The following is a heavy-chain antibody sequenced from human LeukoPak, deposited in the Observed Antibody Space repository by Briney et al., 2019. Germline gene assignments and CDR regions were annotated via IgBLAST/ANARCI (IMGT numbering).Heavy chain of an antibody. J-gene: IGHJ4*02. Sequence: SETLSLTCAVYGGSFSGYYWSWIRQPSGKGLEWIGEINHSGSTNYNPSLKSRVTISVDTSKNQFSLKLSSVTAADTAVYYCARLSGYDWESSYDYWGQGTLVTVSS. V-gene: IGHV4-34*01. D-gene: IGHD5-12*01. CDR1: GGSFSGYY. CDR3: ARLSGYDWESSYDY. CDR2: INHSGST.